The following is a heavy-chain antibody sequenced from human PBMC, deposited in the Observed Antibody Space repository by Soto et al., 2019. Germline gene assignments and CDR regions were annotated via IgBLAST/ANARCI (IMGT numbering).Heavy chain of an antibody. CDR3: AIFTPKLVLAAIAV. V-gene: IGHV4-30-4*01. CDR2: IYYSGST. CDR1: GGSISSGDYY. Sequence: PSETLSLTCTVSGGSISSGDYYWSWIRQPPGKGLEWIGYIYYSGSTYYNPSLKSRVTISVDTSKNQFSLKLSSVTAADTAVYYCAIFTPKLVLAAIAVWGQGTTVTVSS. J-gene: IGHJ6*02. D-gene: IGHD2-2*01.